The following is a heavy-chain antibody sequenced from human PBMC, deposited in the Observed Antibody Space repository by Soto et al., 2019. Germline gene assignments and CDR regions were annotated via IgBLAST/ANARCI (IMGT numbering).Heavy chain of an antibody. Sequence: QVQLVQSGAEVKKPGASVKVSCKVSGYTLSELFIHWVRQAPGQGLEWMGSFDPEDGERIDTQKFQGRVTMTGDTSTDTAYMELSSLRSEDTAVYYCATSLQLPLGVDVWGQGTTVTVSS. J-gene: IGHJ6*02. CDR2: FDPEDGER. CDR1: GYTLSELF. D-gene: IGHD1-7*01. CDR3: ATSLQLPLGVDV. V-gene: IGHV1-24*01.